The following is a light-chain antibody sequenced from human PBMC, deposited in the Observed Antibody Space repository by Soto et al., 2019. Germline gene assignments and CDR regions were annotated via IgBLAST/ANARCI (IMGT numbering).Light chain of an antibody. CDR3: QQYKSYPYT. CDR2: DAS. J-gene: IGKJ2*01. CDR1: QSISSW. Sequence: DIQMTQSPSTLSASVGDRVTITCRASQSISSWLAWYQQKPGKAPKLLIYDASSLESGVPSRFSGSGSGTEFTLTISSLQPDDVAPYYCQQYKSYPYTFGQGTKLEIK. V-gene: IGKV1-5*01.